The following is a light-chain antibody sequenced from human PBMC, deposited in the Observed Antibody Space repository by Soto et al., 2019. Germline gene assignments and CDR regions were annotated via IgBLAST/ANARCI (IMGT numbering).Light chain of an antibody. Sequence: EIVMTQSPATLSVSPGERATLSCRASQGVGSTLAWYQQKPGQTPRLLIYGASTRATGIPARFSGSGSGTEFTLTISDVQPEDFALYYCHQRQSWPRTFGQGTKVDIK. CDR1: QGVGST. CDR3: HQRQSWPRT. CDR2: GAS. V-gene: IGKV3-15*01. J-gene: IGKJ1*01.